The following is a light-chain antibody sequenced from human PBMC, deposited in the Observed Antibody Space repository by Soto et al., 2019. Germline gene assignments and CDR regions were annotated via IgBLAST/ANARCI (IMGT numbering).Light chain of an antibody. CDR2: AAS. J-gene: IGKJ1*01. V-gene: IGKV1-39*01. CDR1: QSISRS. CDR3: QQSYSALVA. Sequence: DFQMPQSPSILNAYVGDSVTITCRATQSISRSLNWYQQKPGKAPDLLIYAASSLQSGVPSRFSGSGSGTDFTLTISSLQPEDSATYYCQQSYSALVAFGQGTKVDI.